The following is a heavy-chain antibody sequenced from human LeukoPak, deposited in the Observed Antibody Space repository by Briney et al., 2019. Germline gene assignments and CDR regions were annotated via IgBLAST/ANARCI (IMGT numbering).Heavy chain of an antibody. CDR2: ISTSGST. CDR1: GFTFSTYG. V-gene: IGHV3-23*01. Sequence: GGSLRLSCAGSGFTFSTYGMSWVRQAPGKGLERVSGISTSGSTYYADPVKGRFTISRGNSKNTLYLQMNSLRAEDTAVYYCARDGEYCTSTGCYYPFWGQGTLVTVSS. J-gene: IGHJ4*02. D-gene: IGHD2-2*01. CDR3: ARDGEYCTSTGCYYPF.